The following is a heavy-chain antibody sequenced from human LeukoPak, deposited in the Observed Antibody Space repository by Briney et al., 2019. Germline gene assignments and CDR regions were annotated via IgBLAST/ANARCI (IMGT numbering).Heavy chain of an antibody. CDR3: AKGPYSSSWSHFDY. D-gene: IGHD6-13*01. CDR1: GFTFSGYD. V-gene: IGHV3-23*01. Sequence: GGSLRLSCAASGFTFSGYDMSWARQAPGKGLEWVSAISGSGGSTYYADSVKGRFTISRDNSKNTLYLQMNSLRAEDTAVYYCAKGPYSSSWSHFDYWGQGTLVTVSS. J-gene: IGHJ4*02. CDR2: ISGSGGST.